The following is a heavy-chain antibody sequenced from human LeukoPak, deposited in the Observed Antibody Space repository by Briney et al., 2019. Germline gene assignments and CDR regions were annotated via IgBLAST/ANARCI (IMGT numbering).Heavy chain of an antibody. CDR1: GFTFSRYA. CDR2: ISYDGTDK. D-gene: IGHD3-3*01. V-gene: IGHV3-30-3*01. Sequence: GGSLRLSCVASGFTFSRYAMHWVRRAPGKGLDWVTFISYDGTDKYYADSVKGRFTISRDNSRNTLFLQVNSLRAEGTAVYYCARAERNAGVFDYWGQGTPVTVSS. J-gene: IGHJ4*02. CDR3: ARAERNAGVFDY.